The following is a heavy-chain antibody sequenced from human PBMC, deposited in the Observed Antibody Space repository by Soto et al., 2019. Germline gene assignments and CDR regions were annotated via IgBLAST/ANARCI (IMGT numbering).Heavy chain of an antibody. CDR3: ARGMTPPGAPAWYYFDS. J-gene: IGHJ4*02. V-gene: IGHV4-4*07. CDR2: VSLSGTT. CDR1: GASITGSSY. Sequence: SDPLSFTCTVSGASITGSSYWSWIRQPAGKGLEWIGRVSLSGTTSYNPSLRSRVTMSADVSKNQFSLRLASVTAADTALYYCARGMTPPGAPAWYYFDSWGQGTLVTVSS. D-gene: IGHD2-8*02.